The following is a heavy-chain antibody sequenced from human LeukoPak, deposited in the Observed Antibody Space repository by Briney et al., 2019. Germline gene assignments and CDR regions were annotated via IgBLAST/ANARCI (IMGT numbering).Heavy chain of an antibody. D-gene: IGHD2-2*02. Sequence: ASVKVSCKASGYTFTGYYMHWVRQAPGQGLEWMGWINPNSGGTNYAQKFQGRVTMTRDTSISTAYMELSRLRSDDTAVYYCAIICSSTSCYTPDAFDIWGQGTMVTVSS. CDR1: GYTFTGYY. CDR2: INPNSGGT. J-gene: IGHJ3*02. CDR3: AIICSSTSCYTPDAFDI. V-gene: IGHV1-2*02.